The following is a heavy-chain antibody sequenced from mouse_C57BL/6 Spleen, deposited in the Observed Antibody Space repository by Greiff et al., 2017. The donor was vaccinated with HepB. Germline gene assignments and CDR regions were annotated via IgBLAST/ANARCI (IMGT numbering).Heavy chain of an antibody. V-gene: IGHV1-26*01. CDR3: ERWGGYTW. J-gene: IGHJ2*01. CDR1: GYTFTDYY. D-gene: IGHD2-14*01. CDR2: INPNNGGT. Sequence: VQLQQSGPELVKPGASVKISCKASGYTFTDYYMNWVKQSHGKSLEWIGDINPNNGGTSYNQKFKGKATLTVDKSSSTAYMELRSLTSEDSAVYYCERWGGYTWWGQGTTLTVSS.